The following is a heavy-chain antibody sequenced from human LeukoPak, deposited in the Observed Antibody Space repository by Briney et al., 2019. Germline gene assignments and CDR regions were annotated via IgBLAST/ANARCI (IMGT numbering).Heavy chain of an antibody. Sequence: PSETLSLTCTVSGGSISSSSYYWGWIRQPPGKGLEWIGSIYYSGDTYYNPSLKSRVTISGDTSKNQFSLKMSSVTAADTAVYYCARAERSGTSFPWDYWGQGTLVTVSS. J-gene: IGHJ4*02. CDR2: IYYSGDT. D-gene: IGHD2-2*01. V-gene: IGHV4-39*01. CDR3: ARAERSGTSFPWDY. CDR1: GGSISSSSYY.